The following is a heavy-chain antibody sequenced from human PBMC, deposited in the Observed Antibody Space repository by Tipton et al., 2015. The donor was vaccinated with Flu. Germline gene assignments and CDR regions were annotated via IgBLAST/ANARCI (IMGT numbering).Heavy chain of an antibody. J-gene: IGHJ5*02. CDR2: IYYSGST. V-gene: IGHV4-59*01. CDR3: ARGYCSGGSCPLFDP. Sequence: TLSLTCTVSSGSISSYYWSWIRQPPGKGLEWIGYIYYSGSTNYNPSLKSRVTISVDTSKNQFSLKLSSVTAADTAVYYCARGYCSGGSCPLFDPWGQGTLVTVSS. CDR1: SGSISSYY. D-gene: IGHD2-15*01.